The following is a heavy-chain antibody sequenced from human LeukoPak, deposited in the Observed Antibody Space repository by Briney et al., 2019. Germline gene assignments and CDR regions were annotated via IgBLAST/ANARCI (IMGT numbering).Heavy chain of an antibody. D-gene: IGHD6-13*01. J-gene: IGHJ4*02. CDR3: ARGPYSSSWPFVY. V-gene: IGHV3-64*01. CDR1: GFTFSSYA. CDR2: ISSNGGST. Sequence: GGSLRLSCAASGFTFSSYAMHWVRQAPGKGLEYVSAISSNGGSTYYANSVKGRFTISRDNSKNTLYLQMGSLRTEDMAVYYCARGPYSSSWPFVYWGQGTLVTVSS.